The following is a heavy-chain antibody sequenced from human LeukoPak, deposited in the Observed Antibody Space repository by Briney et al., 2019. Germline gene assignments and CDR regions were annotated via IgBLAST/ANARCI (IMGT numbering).Heavy chain of an antibody. Sequence: SVNVSCKASGGTFSSYAISWVRQAPGQGLEWMGGIIPIFGTANYAQKFQGRVTITADESTSTAYMELSSLRSEDTAVYYCARSKALRLDDIYYWGQGTLVTVSS. J-gene: IGHJ4*02. D-gene: IGHD3-9*01. CDR2: IIPIFGTA. CDR3: ARSKALRLDDIYY. CDR1: GGTFSSYA. V-gene: IGHV1-69*13.